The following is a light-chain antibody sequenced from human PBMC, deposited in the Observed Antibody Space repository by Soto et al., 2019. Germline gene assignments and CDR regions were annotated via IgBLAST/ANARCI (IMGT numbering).Light chain of an antibody. CDR3: QQYDSYSRT. V-gene: IGKV1-5*01. CDR1: QSISSS. Sequence: DIEMTQSPATLSASLGDRVTITCRASQSISSSLAWYQQKPGKAPKLLIYDASSLQSGVPSRFSGSGSGTEFTLTISSLQPDDFATYYCQQYDSYSRTFGQGTKVDIK. CDR2: DAS. J-gene: IGKJ1*01.